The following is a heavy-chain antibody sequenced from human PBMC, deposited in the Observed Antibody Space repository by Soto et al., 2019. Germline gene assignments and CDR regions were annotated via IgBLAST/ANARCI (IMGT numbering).Heavy chain of an antibody. CDR3: AGGLEQLVPFQH. CDR1: GFTFSSYS. D-gene: IGHD6-6*01. CDR2: ISSSSSYI. Sequence: EVQLVESGGGLVKPGGSLRLSCAASGFTFSSYSMNWVRQSPGQGLEWASSISSSSSYIYYADSVKGRFTICRDNAKNALYLQMNSMRAEDTAVYYCAGGLEQLVPFQHWGQGTLVTVSS. V-gene: IGHV3-21*01. J-gene: IGHJ1*01.